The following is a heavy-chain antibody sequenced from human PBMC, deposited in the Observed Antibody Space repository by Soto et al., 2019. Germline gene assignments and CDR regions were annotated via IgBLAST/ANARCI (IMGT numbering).Heavy chain of an antibody. J-gene: IGHJ4*02. CDR3: ARDFGDSSGYYRFDY. Sequence: ASVKVSCKASGGTFSSYAISWVRQAPGQGLEWMGGIIPIFGTANYAQKFQGRVTITADESTSTAYMELSSLRSEDTAVYYCARDFGDSSGYYRFDYWGQGTLVIVSS. CDR1: GGTFSSYA. D-gene: IGHD3-22*01. CDR2: IIPIFGTA. V-gene: IGHV1-69*13.